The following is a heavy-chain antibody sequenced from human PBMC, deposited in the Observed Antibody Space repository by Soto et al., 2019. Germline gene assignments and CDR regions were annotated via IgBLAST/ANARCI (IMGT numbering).Heavy chain of an antibody. CDR2: ISSSSSYI. D-gene: IGHD6-19*01. Sequence: GGSLRLSCAASGFTFSSYSMNWVRQAPGKGLEWVSSISSSSSYIYYADSVKGRFTISRDNAKNSLYLQMNSLRAEDTAVYYCARVASSGWWKNDAFDIWGQGTMVTVSS. V-gene: IGHV3-21*01. CDR1: GFTFSSYS. CDR3: ARVASSGWWKNDAFDI. J-gene: IGHJ3*02.